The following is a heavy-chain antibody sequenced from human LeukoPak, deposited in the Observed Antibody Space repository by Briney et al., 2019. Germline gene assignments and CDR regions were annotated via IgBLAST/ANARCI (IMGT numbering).Heavy chain of an antibody. J-gene: IGHJ4*02. Sequence: GASVKVSCKASGYTFTDYYIHWVRQAPGQGLEWMGWINPNSGGTNYAQKFQGRVTMTRDTSISTAFMELSRLRSDDTPLYYCARGVMYCSSTSCPTYYFDYWGQGTLVTVSS. CDR2: INPNSGGT. D-gene: IGHD2-2*01. CDR1: GYTFTDYY. CDR3: ARGVMYCSSTSCPTYYFDY. V-gene: IGHV1-2*02.